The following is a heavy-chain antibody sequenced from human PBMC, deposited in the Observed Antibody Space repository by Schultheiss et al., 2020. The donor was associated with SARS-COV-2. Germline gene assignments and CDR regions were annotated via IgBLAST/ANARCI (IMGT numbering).Heavy chain of an antibody. CDR3: ARYFYGDYVSHYFDY. Sequence: SETLSLTCAVNGESFSTYYWIWIRQPPGKGLEWIGEINHSGSTNYNPSLKSRVTISVDTSKNQFSLKLSSVTAADTAVYYCARYFYGDYVSHYFDYWGQGILVTVSS. D-gene: IGHD4-17*01. V-gene: IGHV4-34*01. J-gene: IGHJ4*02. CDR1: GESFSTYY. CDR2: INHSGST.